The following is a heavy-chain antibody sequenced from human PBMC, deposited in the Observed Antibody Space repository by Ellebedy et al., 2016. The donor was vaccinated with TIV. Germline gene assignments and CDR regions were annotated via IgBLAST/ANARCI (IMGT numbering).Heavy chain of an antibody. CDR2: INPSGGST. CDR3: ARARSSGWLHTPDY. Sequence: AASVKVSCKASGYTFTSYAMHWVRQAPGQRLEWMGIINPSGGSTTYAQKLQGRVTMTRDTSTSTVYMELSSLRSEDTAVYYCARARSSGWLHTPDYWGQGILVTVSS. D-gene: IGHD6-19*01. CDR1: GYTFTSYA. V-gene: IGHV1-46*04. J-gene: IGHJ4*02.